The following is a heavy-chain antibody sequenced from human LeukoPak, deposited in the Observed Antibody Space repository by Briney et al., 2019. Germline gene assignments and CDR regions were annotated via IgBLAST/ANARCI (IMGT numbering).Heavy chain of an antibody. D-gene: IGHD3-10*01. CDR1: GGSISTSSFY. J-gene: IGHJ6*03. V-gene: IGHV4-39*01. CDR2: IYYSGRT. Sequence: PSGTLSLTCTVSGGSISTSSFYWGWIRQPPGKGLEWIGSIYYSGRTYYNLSLKSRVTISGDTSKNQVSLKLTSVTAADTAVYYCARVLGSGSYYYYYMDVWGKGTTVTVSS. CDR3: ARVLGSGSYYYYYMDV.